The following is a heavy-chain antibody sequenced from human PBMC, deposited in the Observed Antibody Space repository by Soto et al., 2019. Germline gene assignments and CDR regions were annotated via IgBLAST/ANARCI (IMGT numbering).Heavy chain of an antibody. J-gene: IGHJ4*02. D-gene: IGHD1-26*01. CDR1: GFTFSSYS. CDR3: ASSGSYFDY. Sequence: EVQRVESGGGLGKPGGSLSLSCAASGFTFSSYSMNWVRQAPGTGLEWVSSISSSSSYIYYADSVKGRFTISRDNAKNSLYLQMNSLRAEDTAVYYCASSGSYFDYWGQGTLVTVSS. CDR2: ISSSSSYI. V-gene: IGHV3-21*01.